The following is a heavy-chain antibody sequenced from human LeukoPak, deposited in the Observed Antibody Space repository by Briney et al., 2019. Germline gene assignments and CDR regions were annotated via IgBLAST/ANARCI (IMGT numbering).Heavy chain of an antibody. Sequence: SVKVSCKASGGTFSSYAISWVRQAPGQGLEWMGGIIPILGTANNAKQFQGRVTITADESTSTAYMELSSLRSEDTAVYYCARDWGLIGTTDWGGHENWFDPWGQGTLVTVSS. D-gene: IGHD1-7*01. V-gene: IGHV1-69*13. J-gene: IGHJ5*02. CDR2: IIPILGTA. CDR1: GGTFSSYA. CDR3: ARDWGLIGTTDWGGHENWFDP.